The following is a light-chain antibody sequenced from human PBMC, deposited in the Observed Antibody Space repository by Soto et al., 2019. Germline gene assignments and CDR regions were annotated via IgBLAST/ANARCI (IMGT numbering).Light chain of an antibody. CDR2: EGS. CDR3: SSYAGSDTWV. Sequence: QSVLTQPASVSGSPGQSITISCTGTSSDVGSYNLVSWYQQHPGKAPKVMIYEGSRRPSGVSNRFSGSKSGNTASLTISGVQAEDEADYYCSSYAGSDTWVFGGGTQLTVL. V-gene: IGLV2-23*01. J-gene: IGLJ3*02. CDR1: SSDVGSYNL.